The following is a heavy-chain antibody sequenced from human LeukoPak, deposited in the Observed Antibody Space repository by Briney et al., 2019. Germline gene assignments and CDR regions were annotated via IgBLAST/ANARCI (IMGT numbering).Heavy chain of an antibody. V-gene: IGHV4-38-2*02. D-gene: IGHD2-15*01. Sequence: SETLSLTCTVSGYSISSGYYWGWIRQPPGKGLEWIGSIYHSEGTYYNPSLKSRVTISIDTSKNQFSLKLNSVTAADTAVYYCARDRYCSGRSCYGPPDYWGQGVLVTVSS. CDR3: ARDRYCSGRSCYGPPDY. CDR2: IYHSEGT. J-gene: IGHJ4*02. CDR1: GYSISSGYY.